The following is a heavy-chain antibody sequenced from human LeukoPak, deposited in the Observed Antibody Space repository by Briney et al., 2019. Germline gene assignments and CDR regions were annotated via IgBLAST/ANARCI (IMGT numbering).Heavy chain of an antibody. V-gene: IGHV3-23*01. CDR1: GFTFSSYA. CDR2: ISGSGGST. CDR3: AKRAVAGTFDY. Sequence: GGTLRLSCAASGFTFSSYAMSWVRQAAGNGLEWVSAISGSGGSTYYADSVKGRFTISRDNSKNTLYLQMNSLRAEDTAVYYCAKRAVAGTFDYWGQGTLVTVSS. J-gene: IGHJ4*02. D-gene: IGHD6-19*01.